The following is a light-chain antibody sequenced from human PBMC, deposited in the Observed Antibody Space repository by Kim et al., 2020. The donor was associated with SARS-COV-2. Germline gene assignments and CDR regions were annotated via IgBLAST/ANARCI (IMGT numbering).Light chain of an antibody. CDR3: AARDDTLSGFL. CDR2: RND. V-gene: IGLV1-47*01. CDR1: ISNIGSHS. Sequence: QRVTISCSGSISNIGSHSVYWYQQVPGTAPKLLIYRNDQRPSGVPDRFSGSKSGTSASLAISGLRSADEADYYCAARDDTLSGFLFGGGTKVTVL. J-gene: IGLJ1*01.